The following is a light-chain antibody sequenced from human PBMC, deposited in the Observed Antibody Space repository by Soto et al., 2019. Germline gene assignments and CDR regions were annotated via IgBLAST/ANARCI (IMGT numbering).Light chain of an antibody. V-gene: IGKV3-20*01. CDR3: QQYGSSPPT. J-gene: IGKJ1*01. Sequence: EIVLTQSPGTLSLSPGERATLSCRASQSVSNNYLAWYQQKPGQAPRLLIYDASDRAAGVPARFSGSGSGTDFTLTISRLEPEDFAVHYCQQYGSSPPTFGQGTKVDIK. CDR1: QSVSNNY. CDR2: DAS.